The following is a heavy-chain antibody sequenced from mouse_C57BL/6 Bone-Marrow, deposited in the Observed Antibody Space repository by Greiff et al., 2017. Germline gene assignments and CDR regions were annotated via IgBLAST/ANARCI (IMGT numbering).Heavy chain of an antibody. CDR3: ARRDGTYRSYWYFDV. D-gene: IGHD5-1*01. CDR1: GYTFTSYD. J-gene: IGHJ1*03. CDR2: IYPRDGST. Sequence: QVQLKQSGPELVKPGASVKLSCKASGYTFTSYDINWVKQRPGQGLEWIGWIYPRDGSTKYNEKFKGKATLTVDTSSSTAYMELHSLTSEDSAVYFCARRDGTYRSYWYFDVWGTGTTVTVSS. V-gene: IGHV1-85*01.